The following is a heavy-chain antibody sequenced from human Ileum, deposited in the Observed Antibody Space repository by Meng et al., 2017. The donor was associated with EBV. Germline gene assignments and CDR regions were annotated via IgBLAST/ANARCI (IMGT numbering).Heavy chain of an antibody. D-gene: IGHD3-10*01. CDR1: GGSLSSTRSY. J-gene: IGHJ4*02. V-gene: IGHV4-39*01. Sequence: RLRAAGPGLVKPSETLSLPGSVSGGSLSSTRSYWGWVRQPPGKGLEWIGTVYFTGSTYYNPSLKSRVSISVDTSKNQFSLELNSVTAADTAVYYCASHRPFGEWYSLDHWGQGTLVTVSS. CDR3: ASHRPFGEWYSLDH. CDR2: VYFTGST.